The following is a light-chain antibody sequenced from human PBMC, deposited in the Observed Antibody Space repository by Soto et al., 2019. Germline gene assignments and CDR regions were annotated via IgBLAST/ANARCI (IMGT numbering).Light chain of an antibody. CDR2: AAS. V-gene: IGKV1-12*01. CDR1: QGIRSY. Sequence: DIQMTQSPSSVSASVGDRVTITCRVSQGIRSYLAWFQQKPGKAPKLLIYAASSLQSGVPSRFSGSGSGTDFTLTISSLQPEDFATYSCQQSNSFPWTFGQGTKVDIK. CDR3: QQSNSFPWT. J-gene: IGKJ1*01.